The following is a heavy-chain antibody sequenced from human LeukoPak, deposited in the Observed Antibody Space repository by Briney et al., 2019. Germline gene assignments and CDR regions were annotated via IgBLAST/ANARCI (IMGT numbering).Heavy chain of an antibody. CDR1: GGSISSSNW. Sequence: PSGTLSLTCAVSGGSISSSNWWSWARQPPGKGLEWIGEIYHSRSTNYNPSLKSRVTISVDKSKNQFSLKLSSVTAADTAVYYCARDFYLYSSGWSYYGMDVWGQGTTVTVSS. D-gene: IGHD6-19*01. V-gene: IGHV4-4*02. CDR3: ARDFYLYSSGWSYYGMDV. J-gene: IGHJ6*02. CDR2: IYHSRST.